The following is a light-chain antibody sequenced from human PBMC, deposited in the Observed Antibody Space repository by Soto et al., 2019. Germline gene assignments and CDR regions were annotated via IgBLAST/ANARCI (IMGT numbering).Light chain of an antibody. J-gene: IGKJ3*01. Sequence: DIQMTQSPSTLSASVGDRVTMTCRASQSISSWLAWYQQKPGKAPKLLIYDASSLESGVPSRFSGSGSGTEFTLTISSLQPDDFATYYCQQYNSYSGFGPGTKVDIK. CDR2: DAS. CDR1: QSISSW. CDR3: QQYNSYSG. V-gene: IGKV1-5*01.